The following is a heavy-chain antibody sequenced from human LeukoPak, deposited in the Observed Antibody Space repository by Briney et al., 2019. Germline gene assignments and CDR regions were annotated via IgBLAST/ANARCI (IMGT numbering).Heavy chain of an antibody. V-gene: IGHV3-7*01. CDR3: ARALHSLTSIYDILTGHKSTGLMDV. CDR2: RKQDGSEK. CDR1: GFTFSRWW. D-gene: IGHD3-9*01. Sequence: GGALRLSCAASGFTFSRWWMSWLRQAPGKGVEGVAHRKQDGSEKYYVDSVKGRFTTSSDNAKNSLYLQMNSLRAEDTAVYYCARALHSLTSIYDILTGHKSTGLMDVGGKGTTATVSA. J-gene: IGHJ6*04.